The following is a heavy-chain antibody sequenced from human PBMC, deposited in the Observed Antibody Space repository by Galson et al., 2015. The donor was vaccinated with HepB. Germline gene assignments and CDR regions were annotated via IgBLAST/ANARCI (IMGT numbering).Heavy chain of an antibody. CDR1: GFTFNSYC. CDR2: IKPNGGQR. CDR3: ARDLNYMES. J-gene: IGHJ5*02. Sequence: SLRLSCAASGFTFNSYCMNWVRQAPGKGLEWVSNIKPNGGQRNYVDSVKGRFIISRDNSKNTVFLQMNSLRAEDTAVYFCARDLNYMESWGQGTLVTVSS. D-gene: IGHD3-10*01. V-gene: IGHV3-7*03.